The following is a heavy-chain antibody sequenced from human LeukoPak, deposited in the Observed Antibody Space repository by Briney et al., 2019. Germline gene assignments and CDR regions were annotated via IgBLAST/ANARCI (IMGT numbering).Heavy chain of an antibody. CDR2: IHPSGST. CDR3: ARGRAGSGYCSGGSCQVLDFDY. V-gene: IGHV4-34*01. CDR1: ARSFSGYY. Sequence: SETLSLTSAVYARSFSGYYRSWISPPSGRGLEWVGEIHPSGSTDYNPSLKSRDTISVDTSKNQFSLKLSSVTAADTAVYYCARGRAGSGYCSGGSCQVLDFDYWGQGTLVTVSS. D-gene: IGHD2-15*01. J-gene: IGHJ4*02.